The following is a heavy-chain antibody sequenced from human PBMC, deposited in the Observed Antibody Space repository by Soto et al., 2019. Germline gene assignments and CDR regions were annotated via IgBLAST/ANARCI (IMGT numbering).Heavy chain of an antibody. CDR1: GGSISSSTYY. D-gene: IGHD3-16*01. V-gene: IGHV4-39*01. Sequence: PSETLSLTCTVSGGSISSSTYYWGWIRQPPGKGLEWIGIISYSGSTFYNPSLKSRVTISVDTSKNQFSLKLSSVTAADTALYYCASQGELGLDYWGQGTLVTVSS. J-gene: IGHJ4*02. CDR3: ASQGELGLDY. CDR2: ISYSGST.